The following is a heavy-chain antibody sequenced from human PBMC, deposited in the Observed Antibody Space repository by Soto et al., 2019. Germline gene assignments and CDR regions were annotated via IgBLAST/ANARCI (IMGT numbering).Heavy chain of an antibody. CDR1: CYTFTSYG. J-gene: IGHJ5*02. D-gene: IGHD3-9*01. V-gene: IGHV1-18*01. CDR2: ISAYNGNT. Sequence: ASVTVACKASCYTFTSYGVSLVRQAPGQGLEWMGWISAYNGNTNYAQKLQGRVTMTTDTSTSTAYMELRSLRSDDTAVYYCARDLYYDILTGYPGLDPWGQGTLVTVSS. CDR3: ARDLYYDILTGYPGLDP.